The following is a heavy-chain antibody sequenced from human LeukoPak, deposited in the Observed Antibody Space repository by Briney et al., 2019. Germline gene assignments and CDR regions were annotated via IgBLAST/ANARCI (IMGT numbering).Heavy chain of an antibody. J-gene: IGHJ6*03. CDR2: IYHSGST. CDR3: ARNRPYDSSGYYSGDYYYYYMDV. D-gene: IGHD3-22*01. V-gene: IGHV4-38-2*01. Sequence: SETLSLTCAVSGYSISSGYYWGWIRQPPGKGLEWIGSIYHSGSTYFNPSLKSRVTISVDTSKNQFSLKLSSVTAADTAVYYCARNRPYDSSGYYSGDYYYYYMDVWGKGTTVTVSS. CDR1: GYSISSGYY.